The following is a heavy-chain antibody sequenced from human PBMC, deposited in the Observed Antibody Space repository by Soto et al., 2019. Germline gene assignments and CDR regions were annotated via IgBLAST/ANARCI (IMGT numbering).Heavy chain of an antibody. CDR2: IKQDGSEK. D-gene: IGHD3-3*01. CDR3: ARPPITIFGVFFDY. CDR1: GFTFSSYW. Sequence: GGSLRLSCAASGFTFSSYWMSWVRQAPGKGLEWVANIKQDGSEKYYVDSVKGRFTISRDNAKNSLYLQMNSLRAEDTAVYYCARPPITIFGVFFDYWGQGTLVTVSS. J-gene: IGHJ4*02. V-gene: IGHV3-7*01.